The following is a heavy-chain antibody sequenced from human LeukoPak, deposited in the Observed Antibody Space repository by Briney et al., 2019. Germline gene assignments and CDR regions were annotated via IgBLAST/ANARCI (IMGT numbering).Heavy chain of an antibody. CDR3: ASGYCSGGSCYSYYFDY. V-gene: IGHV1-69*13. D-gene: IGHD2-15*01. CDR1: GGTFSSYA. J-gene: IGHJ4*02. CDR2: IIPIFGTA. Sequence: ASVKVSCKASGGTFSSYAISWVRQAPGQGLEWIGGIIPIFGTANYAQKFQGRVTITADESTSTAYMELSSLRSEDTAVYYCASGYCSGGSCYSYYFDYWGQGTPVTVSS.